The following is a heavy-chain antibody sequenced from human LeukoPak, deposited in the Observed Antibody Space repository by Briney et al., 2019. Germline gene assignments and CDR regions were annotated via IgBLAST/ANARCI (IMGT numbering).Heavy chain of an antibody. CDR1: GFTFSSYE. V-gene: IGHV3-23*01. Sequence: GGSLRLSCAASGFTFSSYEMNWVRQAPGKGLEWVSALSPSGGITYYEDSVKGRFTISRDNSKNTLYLQMNSLRAEDTAVYYCAKGVNYFVLEYWGQGTLVTISS. D-gene: IGHD3-10*02. CDR2: LSPSGGIT. J-gene: IGHJ4*02. CDR3: AKGVNYFVLEY.